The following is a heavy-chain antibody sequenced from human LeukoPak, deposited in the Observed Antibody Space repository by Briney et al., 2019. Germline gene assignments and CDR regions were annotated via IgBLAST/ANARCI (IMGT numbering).Heavy chain of an antibody. V-gene: IGHV4-39*01. CDR1: GGSINNDSFY. CDR3: ARTGVATSRYYYYAMDV. D-gene: IGHD5-12*01. CDR2: MYHSGST. J-gene: IGHJ6*02. Sequence: SETLSLTCTVSGGSINNDSFYWGWIRQPPGKGLEWIGNMYHSGSTYYNPSLKSRLTISVDTSKNQFSLKLSSVTAADTAVYYCARTGVATSRYYYYAMDVWGQGTTVTVSS.